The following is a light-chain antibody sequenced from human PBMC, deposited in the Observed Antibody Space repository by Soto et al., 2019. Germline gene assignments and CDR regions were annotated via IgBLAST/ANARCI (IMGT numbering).Light chain of an antibody. CDR1: QSVTGSS. J-gene: IGKJ2*01. Sequence: EIVLTQSPGTLSLSPGERATLSCRASQSVTGSSLAWYQQKLGQSPRLLIYGASNRATGIPDRFSGSGSGTDFTLTISGLEPEDVAVYYCQQHSSTPYTFGQGTTLEIK. CDR3: QQHSSTPYT. CDR2: GAS. V-gene: IGKV3-20*01.